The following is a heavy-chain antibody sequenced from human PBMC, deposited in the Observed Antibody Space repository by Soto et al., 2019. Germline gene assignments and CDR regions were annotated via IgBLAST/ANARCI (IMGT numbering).Heavy chain of an antibody. CDR3: ASWGDFWSAVPLYYYGMDV. D-gene: IGHD3-3*01. CDR1: GGSISSGGYY. J-gene: IGHJ6*02. V-gene: IGHV4-31*03. CDR2: LYYSGST. Sequence: QVQLQESGPGLVKPSQTLSLTCTVSGGSISSGGYYWSWIRQHPGKGLEWIGYLYYSGSTYYNPSLKSRVTRSVDTSKNQFSLKLSSVTAADTAVYYCASWGDFWSAVPLYYYGMDVWGQGTTVTVSS.